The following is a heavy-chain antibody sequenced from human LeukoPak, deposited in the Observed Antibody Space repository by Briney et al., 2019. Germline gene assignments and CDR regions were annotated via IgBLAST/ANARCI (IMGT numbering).Heavy chain of an antibody. CDR3: ARGTSGVVVPPIDDYMDA. D-gene: IGHD2-2*01. CDR2: IYTSGST. Sequence: SETLSLTCTVSGGSISSYYWSWIRQPAGKGLEWIGRIYTSGSTNYNPSLKSRVTMSVDTSKNQFSLKLSSVTAADTAVYYCARGTSGVVVPPIDDYMDAWGKGTTVTVSS. CDR1: GGSISSYY. V-gene: IGHV4-4*07. J-gene: IGHJ6*03.